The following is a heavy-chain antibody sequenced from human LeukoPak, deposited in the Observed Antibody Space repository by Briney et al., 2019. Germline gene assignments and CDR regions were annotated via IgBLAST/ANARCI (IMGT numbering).Heavy chain of an antibody. V-gene: IGHV4-39*01. CDR2: MFNSGST. CDR3: ARARGISAAVHY. CDR1: GGSISITSYY. Sequence: SETLSLTCTVSGGSISITSYYWGWVRQPRGKGLEWIGSMFNSGSTYHNPSLKSRVTISIDTSKNQFSLKLSSVTAADTAVYYCARARGISAAVHYWGQGTLVTVSS. D-gene: IGHD6-13*01. J-gene: IGHJ4*02.